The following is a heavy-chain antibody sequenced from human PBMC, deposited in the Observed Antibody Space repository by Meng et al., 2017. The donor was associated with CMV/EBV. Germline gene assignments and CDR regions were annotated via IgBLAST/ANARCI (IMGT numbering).Heavy chain of an antibody. CDR1: GGSFSGYY. CDR2: INHSGST. J-gene: IGHJ4*02. Sequence: SETLSLTCAVYGGSFSGYYWSWIRQPPGKGLEWIGEINHSGSTNYNPSLQSRVTISADKTKNDFSLKLTSMTAADTGVYFCARSPGFWSLDYWGQGTLVTVSS. CDR3: ARSPGFWSLDY. V-gene: IGHV4-34*01. D-gene: IGHD2-8*02.